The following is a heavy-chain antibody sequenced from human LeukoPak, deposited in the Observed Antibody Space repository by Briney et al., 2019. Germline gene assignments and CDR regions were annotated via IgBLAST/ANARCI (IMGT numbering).Heavy chain of an antibody. CDR3: ARVDSYFDY. CDR1: GGSISSGGYS. CDR2: IYTSGST. V-gene: IGHV4-61*02. Sequence: PSETLSLTCAVSGGSISSGGYSWSWIRQPPGKGLEWIGRIYTSGSTNYNPSLKSRVTMSVDTSKNQFSLKLSSVTAADTAVYYCARVDSYFDYWGQGTLVTVSS. J-gene: IGHJ4*02.